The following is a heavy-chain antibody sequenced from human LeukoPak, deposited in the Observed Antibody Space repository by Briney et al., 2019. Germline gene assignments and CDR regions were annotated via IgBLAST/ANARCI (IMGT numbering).Heavy chain of an antibody. D-gene: IGHD5-18*01. V-gene: IGHV4-4*07. CDR2: IYTSGST. CDR3: ARPGYSYGKRGAFDI. CDR1: GGSISSYY. J-gene: IGHJ3*02. Sequence: PSETLSLTCTVSGGSISSYYWSWIRQPAGKGLEWIGRIYTSGSTNYNPSLKSRVTMSVDTSKNQFSLKLSSVTVADTAVYYCARPGYSYGKRGAFDIWGQGTMVTVSS.